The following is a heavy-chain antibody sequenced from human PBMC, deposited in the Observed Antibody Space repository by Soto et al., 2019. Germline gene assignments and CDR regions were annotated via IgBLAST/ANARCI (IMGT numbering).Heavy chain of an antibody. V-gene: IGHV1-69*01. CDR3: ARDILPDSSSWYGTPQD. J-gene: IGHJ4*02. CDR1: GGTFSSYA. D-gene: IGHD6-13*01. CDR2: IIPIFGTA. Sequence: QVQLVQSGAEVKKPGSSVKVSCKASGGTFSSYAISWVRQAPGQGLEWMGGIIPIFGTANYAQKFQGRVTITADESTSTAYMELSSLRSEDTAVYYCARDILPDSSSWYGTPQDWGQGTLVTVSS.